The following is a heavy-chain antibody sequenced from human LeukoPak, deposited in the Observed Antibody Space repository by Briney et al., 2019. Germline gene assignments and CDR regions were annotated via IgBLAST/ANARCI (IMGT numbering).Heavy chain of an antibody. D-gene: IGHD1-26*01. J-gene: IGHJ4*02. V-gene: IGHV3-7*01. CDR1: GFTFSSYG. CDR3: VRTRESGSYDY. Sequence: PGGSLRLSCAASGFTFSSYGMHWVRQAPGKGLEWVATIKQDGSEEYYLDSVKGRFTISRDNAKNSLYLQMNSLKVEDTAVYHCVRTRESGSYDYWGQGTLVTVSS. CDR2: IKQDGSEE.